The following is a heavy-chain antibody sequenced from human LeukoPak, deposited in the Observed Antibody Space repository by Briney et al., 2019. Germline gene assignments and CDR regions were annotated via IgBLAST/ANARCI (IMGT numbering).Heavy chain of an antibody. V-gene: IGHV3-7*01. CDR2: IKQDGSEK. Sequence: GGSLRLSCAASGFTFSCYWMSWVRQAPGKGLEWVANIKQDGSEKYYVDSVKGRFTISRDNAKNSLYLQMNSLRAEDTAVYYCARDGSFDDYGENIDYWGQGTLVTVSS. CDR1: GFTFSCYW. J-gene: IGHJ4*02. CDR3: ARDGSFDDYGENIDY. D-gene: IGHD4-17*01.